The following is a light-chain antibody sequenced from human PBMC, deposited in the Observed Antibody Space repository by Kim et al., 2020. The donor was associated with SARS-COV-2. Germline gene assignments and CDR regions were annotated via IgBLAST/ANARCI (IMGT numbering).Light chain of an antibody. V-gene: IGLV3-1*01. CDR1: KLGDKY. CDR2: QYS. CDR3: QAWDSSTVV. J-gene: IGLJ2*01. Sequence: SYELTQPPSVSVSPGQTASITCSGDKLGDKYACWYQQKPGQSPVLVIYQYSKRHSGIPERFSGSNSGNTATLTISGTQAMDEADYYCQAWDSSTVVFGGGTQLTVL.